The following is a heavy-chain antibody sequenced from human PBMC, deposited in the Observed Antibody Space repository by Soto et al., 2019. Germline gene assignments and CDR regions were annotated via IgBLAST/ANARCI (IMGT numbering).Heavy chain of an antibody. Sequence: LKLSCVASGFTFRTYTMNWVRQAPGKGLEWVSGIRGFSPYTFYAESVKGRFTISRDNAKNSLYLQMNSLGVEDTAVYYCARDRGYDAHDYYYNAMDVWGQGTTVTVS. CDR3: ARDRGYDAHDYYYNAMDV. D-gene: IGHD2-15*01. J-gene: IGHJ6*02. CDR1: GFTFRTYT. V-gene: IGHV3-21*01. CDR2: IRGFSPYT.